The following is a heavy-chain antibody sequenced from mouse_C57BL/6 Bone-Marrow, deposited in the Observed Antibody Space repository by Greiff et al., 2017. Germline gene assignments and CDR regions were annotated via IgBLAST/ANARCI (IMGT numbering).Heavy chain of an antibody. CDR3: ARGGAMDY. CDR1: GYTFTDYY. CDR2: INPNNGGT. J-gene: IGHJ4*01. D-gene: IGHD1-1*02. V-gene: IGHV1-26*01. Sequence: EVQLQQSGPELVKPGASVKISCKASGYTFTDYYMNWVKQSHGKSLEWIGDINPNNGGTSYNQKVKGKVTLTVDKSSSPAYMARRSLTSEDSAVYYCARGGAMDYWCQGTSVTVSS.